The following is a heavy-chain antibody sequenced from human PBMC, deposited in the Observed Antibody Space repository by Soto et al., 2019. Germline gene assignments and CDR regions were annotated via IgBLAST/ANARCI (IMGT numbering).Heavy chain of an antibody. CDR3: ARGYGAPAYYFDY. CDR1: GGSMIGYY. J-gene: IGHJ4*02. D-gene: IGHD3-16*01. CDR2: VYYSGSA. Sequence: SETLSLTCSVSGGSMIGYYWTWIRQAPGKGLEWIGYVYYSGSANYNPSLKSRVTISVDTSKNQFSLNLRSVTAADTAVYFCARGYGAPAYYFDYWGRGTMVTVSS. V-gene: IGHV4-59*01.